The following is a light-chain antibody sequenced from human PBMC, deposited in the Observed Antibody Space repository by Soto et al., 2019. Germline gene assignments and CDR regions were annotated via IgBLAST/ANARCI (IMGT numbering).Light chain of an antibody. V-gene: IGLV1-47*01. CDR2: RNN. Sequence: QSVLTQPPSASGTPGQTVTISCSGSSSHIGSAYIYWYQYLPGTAPKLLIYRNNQRPSGVPDRFSASKSGTSASLAISGLRSEGEADYYCAAWDDNLVVFGGGTKLTVL. J-gene: IGLJ2*01. CDR1: SSHIGSAY. CDR3: AAWDDNLVV.